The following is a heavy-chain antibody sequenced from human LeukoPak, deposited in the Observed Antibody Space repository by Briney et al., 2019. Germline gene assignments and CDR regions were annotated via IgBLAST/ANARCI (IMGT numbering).Heavy chain of an antibody. J-gene: IGHJ4*02. CDR1: GYTFTSYG. Sequence: ASVKVSCKASGYTFTSYGISWVRQAPGQGLEWMGWIRAYNGNTNYAQKLQGRVTMTTDTSTSTAYMELRSLRSDDTAVYYCAREGDFSYYDSSGYYYWGQGTLVTVSS. D-gene: IGHD3-22*01. CDR3: AREGDFSYYDSSGYYY. CDR2: IRAYNGNT. V-gene: IGHV1-18*01.